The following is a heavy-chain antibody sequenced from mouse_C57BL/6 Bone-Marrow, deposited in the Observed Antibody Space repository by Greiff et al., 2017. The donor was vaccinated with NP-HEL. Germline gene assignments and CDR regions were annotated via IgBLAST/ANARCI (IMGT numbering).Heavy chain of an antibody. J-gene: IGHJ4*01. CDR2: IRSKSNNYAT. CDR1: GFSFNTYA. Sequence: EVKVVESGGGLVQPKGSLKLSCAASGFSFNTYAMNWVRQAPGKGLEWVARIRSKSNNYATYYADSVKDRFTISRDDSESMLYLQMNNLKTEDTAMYYCVRLLLRPMDYWGQGTSVTVSS. V-gene: IGHV10-1*01. CDR3: VRLLLRPMDY. D-gene: IGHD1-1*01.